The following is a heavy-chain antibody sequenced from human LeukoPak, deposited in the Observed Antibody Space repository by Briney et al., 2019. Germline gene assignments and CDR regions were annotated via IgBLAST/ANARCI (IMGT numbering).Heavy chain of an antibody. Sequence: SETLSLTCTVSGGSISSGSYYWSWIRQPAGKGLEWIGRIYSSGSTNYNPSLKSRVTISLDTSKNQFSLKLNSVTAADTAVYYCARVVQSTDSSGFYLPEYFQHWGQGTLVTVSS. J-gene: IGHJ1*01. CDR3: ARVVQSTDSSGFYLPEYFQH. V-gene: IGHV4-61*02. CDR1: GGSISSGSYY. D-gene: IGHD3-22*01. CDR2: IYSSGST.